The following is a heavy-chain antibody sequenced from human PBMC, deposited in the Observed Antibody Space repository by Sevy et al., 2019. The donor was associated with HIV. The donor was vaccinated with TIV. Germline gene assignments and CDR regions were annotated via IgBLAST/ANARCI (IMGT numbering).Heavy chain of an antibody. CDR2: ISSSSSYT. J-gene: IGHJ6*03. Sequence: GGSVRLSCAASGFTFSDYYMSWIRQAPGKGLEWVSYISSSSSYTNYADSVKGRFTISRDNAKNSLYLQMNSLRAEDTAVYYCARVCHTADRNYYYYMDVWGKGTTVTVSS. V-gene: IGHV3-11*06. D-gene: IGHD5-18*01. CDR3: ARVCHTADRNYYYYMDV. CDR1: GFTFSDYY.